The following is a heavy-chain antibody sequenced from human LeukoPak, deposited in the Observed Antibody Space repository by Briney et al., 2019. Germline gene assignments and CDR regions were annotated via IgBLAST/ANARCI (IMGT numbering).Heavy chain of an antibody. D-gene: IGHD3-10*01. CDR1: GGSISSYY. CDR3: AREHITMVRGVDYYGMDV. V-gene: IGHV4-4*07. Sequence: SETLSLTCTVSGGSISSYYWSWIRQPAGKGLEWIGRIYTSGSTNYNPSLKSRVTISVDTSKNQFSLKLSSVTAADTAVYYCAREHITMVRGVDYYGMDVWGQGTTVTVSS. J-gene: IGHJ6*02. CDR2: IYTSGST.